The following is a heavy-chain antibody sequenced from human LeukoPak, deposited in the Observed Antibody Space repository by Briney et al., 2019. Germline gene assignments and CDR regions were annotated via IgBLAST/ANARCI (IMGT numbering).Heavy chain of an antibody. CDR2: ISGGGHYI. J-gene: IGHJ3*02. CDR1: GFTFSSYA. V-gene: IGHV3-23*01. D-gene: IGHD1-1*01. Sequence: GGSLRLSCAASGFTFSSYAMSWVRQAPGKGLEWVSAISGGGHYIYYADSVKGRFTISRDNSKNTLFLQMDSLRAEDTAVYYCAKRVAEQSSPWYIDMWGQGTVVTVSS. CDR3: AKRVAEQSSPWYIDM.